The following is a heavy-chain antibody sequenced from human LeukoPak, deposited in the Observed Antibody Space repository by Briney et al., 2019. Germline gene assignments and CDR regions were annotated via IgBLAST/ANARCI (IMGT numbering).Heavy chain of an antibody. V-gene: IGHV3-74*01. J-gene: IGHJ2*01. CDR3: AREGATDWYFHL. Sequence: GGSLRLSCAASGFTFSSYWMHWVRQAPGKGLVWVSRINSDGSSTSYADSVKGRFTISRDNAKNTLYLQMSSLRGEDTAVYYCAREGATDWYFHLWGRGTLVTVSS. D-gene: IGHD5-12*01. CDR2: INSDGSST. CDR1: GFTFSSYW.